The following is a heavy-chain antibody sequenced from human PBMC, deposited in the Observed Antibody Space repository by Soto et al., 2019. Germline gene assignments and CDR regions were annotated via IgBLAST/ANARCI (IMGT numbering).Heavy chain of an antibody. Sequence: EVQLVVSGGGLVQPGGSLRLSCAASGFTVSSNFMSWVGQAPGKGLEWVSIIYSDGSTYYADSVKGRFTISRDNSKNTLYLQMNSLRADDTAVYYCASRRNPYGAYDYWGQGTLVTVSS. J-gene: IGHJ4*02. D-gene: IGHD4-17*01. CDR2: IYSDGST. CDR1: GFTVSSNF. CDR3: ASRRNPYGAYDY. V-gene: IGHV3-66*01.